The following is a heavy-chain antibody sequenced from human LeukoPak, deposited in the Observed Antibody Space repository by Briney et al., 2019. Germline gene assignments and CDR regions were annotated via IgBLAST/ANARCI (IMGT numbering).Heavy chain of an antibody. V-gene: IGHV3-23*01. D-gene: IGHD3-22*01. CDR2: ISGSGGST. J-gene: IGHJ4*02. Sequence: GGSLRLSCAASGFTFSHAWMSWVRQAPGKGLEWVSAISGSGGSTYYADSVKGRFTISRDNSKNTLYLQMNSLRAEDTAVYYCAKVLYGGVVVINYYFDYWGQGTLVTVSS. CDR3: AKVLYGGVVVINYYFDY. CDR1: GFTFSHAW.